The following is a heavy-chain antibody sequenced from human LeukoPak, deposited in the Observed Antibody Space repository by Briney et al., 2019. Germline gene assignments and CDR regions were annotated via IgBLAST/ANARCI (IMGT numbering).Heavy chain of an antibody. CDR3: AKDPVQLEPTYNWFDP. J-gene: IGHJ5*02. Sequence: PGGSLRLSCAASGFTFSSYAMSWVRQPPVKGLEWVSAIGGSGGNTYYADSVKGRFTISRDNSKNTLYLQMNSLRAEDTAVYYCAKDPVQLEPTYNWFDPWGQGTLVTVSS. D-gene: IGHD1-1*01. CDR2: IGGSGGNT. CDR1: GFTFSSYA. V-gene: IGHV3-23*01.